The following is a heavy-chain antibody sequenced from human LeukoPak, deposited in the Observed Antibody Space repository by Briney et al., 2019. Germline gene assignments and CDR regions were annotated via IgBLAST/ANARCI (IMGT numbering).Heavy chain of an antibody. Sequence: ASVKVSCQASGYTFTGYYMHWVRQAPGQGLEWMGWINPNSGGTNYAQKFQGRVTMTRDTSISTAYMELSRLRSDDTAVYYCASTLYMVYAMHYWGQGTLVTVSS. J-gene: IGHJ4*02. CDR3: ASTLYMVYAMHY. V-gene: IGHV1-2*02. CDR1: GYTFTGYY. D-gene: IGHD2-8*01. CDR2: INPNSGGT.